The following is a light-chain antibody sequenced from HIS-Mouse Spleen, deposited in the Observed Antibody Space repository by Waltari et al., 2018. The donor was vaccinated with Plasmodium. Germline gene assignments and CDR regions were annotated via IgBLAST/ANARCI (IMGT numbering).Light chain of an antibody. Sequence: QSVLTQPPSVSAAPGQKVTISCSGSSSNIGNNYVSWYQPLPGTAPKLLIYENNKRPSGIPDRCSGSKSGTSATLGITGLQTGDEADYYCGTWDSSLSAGVFGGGTKLTVL. CDR2: ENN. CDR1: SSNIGNNY. CDR3: GTWDSSLSAGV. V-gene: IGLV1-51*01. J-gene: IGLJ3*02.